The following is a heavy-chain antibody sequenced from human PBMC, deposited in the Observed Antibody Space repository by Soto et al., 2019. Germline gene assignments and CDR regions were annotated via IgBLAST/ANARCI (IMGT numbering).Heavy chain of an antibody. CDR1: GFTFDDYA. D-gene: IGHD2-8*01. CDR3: AKALGRRRLTGWTHVVHS. V-gene: IGHV3-9*01. Sequence: EVQLVESGGGLVLPGTSLRLSCAASGFTFDDYAMHWVRQAPGKGLEWVSGISWNSETVVYADSVKGRFTISRDNAKNSLYLQMNGRRTEATAYLYCAKALGRRRLTGWTHVVHSWGRGTMVNVSS. CDR2: ISWNSETV. J-gene: IGHJ3*02.